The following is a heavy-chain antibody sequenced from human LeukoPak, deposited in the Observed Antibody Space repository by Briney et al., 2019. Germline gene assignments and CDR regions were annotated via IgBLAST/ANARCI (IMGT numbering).Heavy chain of an antibody. CDR1: GFTFTSSA. V-gene: IGHV1-58*01. J-gene: IGHJ4*02. CDR3: AAVYSGSYYGDY. D-gene: IGHD1-26*01. CDR2: IVVGGGNT. Sequence: SVKVSCKASGFTFTSSAVRWVRQARGQRLEWIGWIVVGGGNTNYAQKFQERVTITRDMSTSTAYMELSSLRSEDTAVYYCAAVYSGSYYGDYWGQGTLVTVSS.